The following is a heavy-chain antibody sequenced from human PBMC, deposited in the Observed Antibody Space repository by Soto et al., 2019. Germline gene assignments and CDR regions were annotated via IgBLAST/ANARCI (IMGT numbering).Heavy chain of an antibody. D-gene: IGHD3-16*01. J-gene: IGHJ6*01. V-gene: IGHV3-66*01. Sequence: EVQLVESRGGLVQPGGSLRLSCAASGFGVSNNYMSWVRQAPGKGLEWVSAINSGGNTYYADSVKGRFTISRDNSKITVYLQMKSVVAEDTAVYYCGRGGVSYGYGEYYYYGMDVWGQGTTVTVSS. CDR1: GFGVSNNY. CDR3: GRGGVSYGYGEYYYYGMDV. CDR2: INSGGNT.